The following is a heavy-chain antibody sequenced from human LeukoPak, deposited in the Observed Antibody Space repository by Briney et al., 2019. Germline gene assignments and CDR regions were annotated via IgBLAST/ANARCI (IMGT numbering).Heavy chain of an antibody. CDR3: ATPTKTGTYDY. CDR2: IYYSGST. V-gene: IGHV4-39*01. CDR1: GGSISSSSYY. Sequence: PSETLPLTCTVSGGSISSSSYYWGWIRQPPGKGLEWIGTIYYSGSTYYNPSLKSRVTISVDTSKNQFSLKLSSVTAADTAVYYCATPTKTGTYDYWGQGTLVTVSS. D-gene: IGHD1-7*01. J-gene: IGHJ4*02.